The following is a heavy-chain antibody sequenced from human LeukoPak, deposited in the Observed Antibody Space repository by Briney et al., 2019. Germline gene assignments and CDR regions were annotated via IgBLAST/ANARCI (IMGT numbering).Heavy chain of an antibody. D-gene: IGHD3-10*01. CDR3: ARETPPYYYGSGSSSNFDY. Sequence: SETLSLTCTVSGGSISSGDYYWSWIRQPPGKGLEWIGYIYYSGSTYFNPSLKSRVTISVDTSKNQFSLKLSSVTAADTAVYYCARETPPYYYGSGSSSNFDYWGQGTLVTVSS. J-gene: IGHJ4*02. CDR2: IYYSGST. CDR1: GGSISSGDYY. V-gene: IGHV4-30-4*08.